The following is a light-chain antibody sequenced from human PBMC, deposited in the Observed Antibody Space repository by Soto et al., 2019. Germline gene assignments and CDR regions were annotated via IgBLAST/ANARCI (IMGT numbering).Light chain of an antibody. J-gene: IGKJ5*01. V-gene: IGKV1-5*03. CDR3: QQYLNYPIT. CDR2: NAS. Sequence: DIQMTQSPSTLSASVGDRVTITCRASQSLSSWLAWYQQKPGKAPKSLIYNASSLDSGVPSRFSGSGSGTDFTLTISSLQPDDFATYYCQQYLNYPITFGQGTPLEIK. CDR1: QSLSSW.